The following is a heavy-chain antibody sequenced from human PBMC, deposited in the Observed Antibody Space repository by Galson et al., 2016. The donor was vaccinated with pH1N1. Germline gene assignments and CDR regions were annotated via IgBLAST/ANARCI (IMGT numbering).Heavy chain of an antibody. Sequence: SVKVSCKASGDTFNSYAFNWVRQAPGQGLEWMGRVIAIFNTPNYAREFQGRVTITADESASIVYMELRSLRSEDTAIYYCARSPFYYNSYMDVWGKGTTVTVSS. CDR2: VIAIFNTP. V-gene: IGHV1-69*13. J-gene: IGHJ6*03. CDR1: GDTFNSYA. CDR3: ARSPFYYNSYMDV.